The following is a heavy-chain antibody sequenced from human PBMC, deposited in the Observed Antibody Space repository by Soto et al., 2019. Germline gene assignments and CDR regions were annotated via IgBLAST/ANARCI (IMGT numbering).Heavy chain of an antibody. CDR1: GFIFSDYY. CDR2: ISSSSSYS. Sequence: PGGSLRLSCAASGFIFSDYYMSWIRQAPGKGLEWVSYISSSSSYSNYADSVKGRFTISRDNAKNSLYLQMNSLRVEDTAVYYCARDLGDYYDSRGYFNFDYWGQVTLVPFSS. V-gene: IGHV3-11*06. D-gene: IGHD3-22*01. J-gene: IGHJ4*02. CDR3: ARDLGDYYDSRGYFNFDY.